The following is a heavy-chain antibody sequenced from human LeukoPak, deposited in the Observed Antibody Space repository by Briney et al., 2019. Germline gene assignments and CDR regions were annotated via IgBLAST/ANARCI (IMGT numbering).Heavy chain of an antibody. CDR2: ISRDGSTI. D-gene: IGHD2-8*02. CDR3: AKGTTGT. J-gene: IGHJ5*02. CDR1: GFTFTPYT. Sequence: GGSLRLSCAATGFTFTPYTMNWFRQPPGKGLEWVSYISRDGSTIYYADSVKGRFTISRDIAKKSLFLQMDSLRVEDTAMYYCAKGTTGTWGQGTLVTVSS. V-gene: IGHV3-48*01.